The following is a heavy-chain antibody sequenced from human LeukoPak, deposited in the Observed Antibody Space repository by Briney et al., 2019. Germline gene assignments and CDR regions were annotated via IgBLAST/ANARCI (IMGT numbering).Heavy chain of an antibody. CDR3: ARVKAVAGTDAHGFDY. CDR1: GFTFTNAW. D-gene: IGHD6-19*01. CDR2: ISSSSSTI. J-gene: IGHJ4*02. Sequence: GGSLRLSCATSGFTFTNAWMSWVRQAPGKGLEWVSYISSSSSTIYYADSVKGRFTISRDNAKNSLYLQMNSLRAEDTAVYYCARVKAVAGTDAHGFDYWGQGTLVTVSS. V-gene: IGHV3-48*04.